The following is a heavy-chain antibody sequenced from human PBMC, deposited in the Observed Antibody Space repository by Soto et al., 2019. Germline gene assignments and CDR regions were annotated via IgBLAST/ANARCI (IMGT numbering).Heavy chain of an antibody. J-gene: IGHJ6*02. CDR2: IDWDDDK. CDR1: GFSLITSGMC. Sequence: PXVNPTKTLPLTCTFSGFSLITSGMCVSWIRQPPGKALEWLALIDWDDDKYYSTSLKTRLTISKDTSKNQVVLTMTNMDPVDTATYYCARIRGDTLYYYGMDVWGQGTTVTVSS. CDR3: ARIRGDTLYYYGMDV. V-gene: IGHV2-70*01. D-gene: IGHD1-26*01.